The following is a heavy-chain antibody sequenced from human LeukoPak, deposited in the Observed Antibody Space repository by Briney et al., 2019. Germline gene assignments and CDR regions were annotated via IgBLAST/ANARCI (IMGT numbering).Heavy chain of an antibody. CDR1: GGSISSYY. CDR2: IYCSGST. V-gene: IGHV4-59*08. Sequence: SETLSLTCTVSGGSISSYYWSWIRQPPGKGLEWIGYIYCSGSTNYNPSLKSRVTISVDTSKNQFSLKLSSVTAADTAVYYCARIYAHDYVWGGYADAFDIWGQGTMVTVSS. D-gene: IGHD3-16*01. J-gene: IGHJ3*02. CDR3: ARIYAHDYVWGGYADAFDI.